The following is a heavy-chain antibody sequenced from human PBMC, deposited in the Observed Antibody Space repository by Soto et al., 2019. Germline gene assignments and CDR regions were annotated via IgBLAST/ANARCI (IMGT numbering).Heavy chain of an antibody. CDR2: INANSGGT. V-gene: IGHV1-2*04. J-gene: IGHJ6*02. CDR3: ASASIGPEDGSWIRLYGMDV. D-gene: IGHD3-10*01. Sequence: QVQLVQSGAEVKKPGASVKVSSKASGYTFTGSYMHWVRPAPGQGLEWTGWINANSGGTNNAQKMQGSVTMTRDPDSSTAYMALSRLRPDDTAMYYCASASIGPEDGSWIRLYGMDVWGQGTTVTVSS. CDR1: GYTFTGSY.